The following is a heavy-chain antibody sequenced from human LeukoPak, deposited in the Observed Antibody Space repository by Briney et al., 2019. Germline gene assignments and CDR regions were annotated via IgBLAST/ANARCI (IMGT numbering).Heavy chain of an antibody. CDR3: VRDSPYCSSKSCFTVNYFDY. CDR2: ISRDGSKE. J-gene: IGHJ4*02. Sequence: PGTSLRLSCAASGFTFSGHSMHWVRQAPGKGLEWVAVISRDGSKEYYTDSMKGRFTISRDNSKNALYLQMNSLRPEDTAVYHCVRDSPYCSSKSCFTVNYFDYWGQGALVTVSS. D-gene: IGHD2-2*01. V-gene: IGHV3-30-3*01. CDR1: GFTFSGHS.